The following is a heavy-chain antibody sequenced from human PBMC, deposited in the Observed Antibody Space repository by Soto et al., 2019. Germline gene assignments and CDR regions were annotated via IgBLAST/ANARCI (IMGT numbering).Heavy chain of an antibody. J-gene: IGHJ4*02. CDR3: ARDSSTSSQFDY. D-gene: IGHD2-2*01. Sequence: PVGSLRLSCAAFGFTFSAYEMNWVRQAPGKGLEWVSYISSSGSTIHYADSVKGRFTISRDNAKNSLYLQMNSLRAEDTAAYYCARDSSTSSQFDYWGQGTLVTVSS. CDR2: ISSSGSTI. V-gene: IGHV3-48*03. CDR1: GFTFSAYE.